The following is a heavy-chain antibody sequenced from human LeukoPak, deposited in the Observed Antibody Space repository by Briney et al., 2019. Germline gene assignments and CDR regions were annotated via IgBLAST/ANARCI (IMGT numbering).Heavy chain of an antibody. CDR2: IYYSGST. D-gene: IGHD3-10*01. Sequence: SETLSLTCTVSGGSISSGGYYWSWIRRHPGKGLEWIGYIYYSGSTYYNPSLKSRVTISVDTSKNQYSLKLSSVTAADTAVYYCAREYGFGESGIYYYGMDVWGQGTTVTVSS. CDR3: AREYGFGESGIYYYGMDV. J-gene: IGHJ6*02. V-gene: IGHV4-31*03. CDR1: GGSISSGGYY.